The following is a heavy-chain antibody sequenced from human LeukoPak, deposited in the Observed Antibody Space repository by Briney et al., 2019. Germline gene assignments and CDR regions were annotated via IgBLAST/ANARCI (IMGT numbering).Heavy chain of an antibody. CDR2: IYYSGST. J-gene: IGHJ5*02. Sequence: SQTLSLTCTVSGGSFSSGDYYWSWIRQPPGKGLEWIGYIYYSGSTYYNPSLKSRVTISVDTSKNQFPLKLSSVTAADTAVYYCARVRVGAHWFDPWGQGTLVTVSS. V-gene: IGHV4-30-4*08. D-gene: IGHD1-26*01. CDR3: ARVRVGAHWFDP. CDR1: GGSFSSGDYY.